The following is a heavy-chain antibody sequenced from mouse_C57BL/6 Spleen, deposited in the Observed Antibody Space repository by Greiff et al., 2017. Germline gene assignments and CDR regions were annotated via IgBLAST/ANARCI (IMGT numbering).Heavy chain of an antibody. V-gene: IGHV2-2*01. CDR1: GFSLTSYG. Sequence: QVQLQQSGPGLVQPSQSLSITCTVSGFSLTSYGVHWVRQSPGKGLEWLGVIWSGGSTDYNAAFIARLSISKDNSKSQVFFKMNSLRADDTAIYYCDRKGDYDVGAMDYWGQGTSVTVSS. J-gene: IGHJ4*01. D-gene: IGHD2-4*01. CDR3: DRKGDYDVGAMDY. CDR2: IWSGGST.